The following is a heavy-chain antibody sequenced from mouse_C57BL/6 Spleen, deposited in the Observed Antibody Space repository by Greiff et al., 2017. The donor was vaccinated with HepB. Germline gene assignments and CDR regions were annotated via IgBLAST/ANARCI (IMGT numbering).Heavy chain of an antibody. V-gene: IGHV7-3*01. J-gene: IGHJ3*01. CDR3: ARCLDSSGSLAY. CDR2: IRNKANGYTT. D-gene: IGHD3-2*02. Sequence: EVKVVESGGGLVQPGGSLSLSCAASGFTFTDYYMSWVRQPPGKALEWLGFIRNKANGYTTEYSASVKGRFTISRDNSQSILYLQMNALRAEDSATYYCARCLDSSGSLAYWGQGTLVTVSA. CDR1: GFTFTDYY.